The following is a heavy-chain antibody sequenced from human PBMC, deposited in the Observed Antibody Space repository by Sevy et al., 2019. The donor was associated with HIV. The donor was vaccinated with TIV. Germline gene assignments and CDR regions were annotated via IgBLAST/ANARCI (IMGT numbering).Heavy chain of an antibody. CDR1: GFPFNNYS. V-gene: IGHV3-23*01. D-gene: IGHD2-8*01. CDR2: LSFGCGQI. J-gene: IGHJ4*02. Sequence: GGSLRLSCATSGFPFNNYSMSWVRQAPGKGLERVSTLSFGCGQINYAVSVKGRVTISRDNSENTLYLEMNSLRSEDTALYFCASEGCTKPHDDWGRGTLVTVSS. CDR3: ASEGCTKPHDD.